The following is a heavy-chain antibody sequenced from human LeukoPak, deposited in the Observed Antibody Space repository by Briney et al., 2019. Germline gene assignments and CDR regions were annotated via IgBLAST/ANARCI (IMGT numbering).Heavy chain of an antibody. D-gene: IGHD4-17*01. CDR2: INTYNGNT. V-gene: IGHV1-18*01. Sequence: ASVKVSCKTSGYTFTTYLLTSVQQAPGQGLEGMGWINTYNGNTNYVQKLHGRVTITPYTSTTTAYMYSRGLTADETAVYFFARGYDYGDYVGDFDYWGQGTLVTVSS. CDR3: ARGYDYGDYVGDFDY. J-gene: IGHJ4*02. CDR1: GYTFTTYL.